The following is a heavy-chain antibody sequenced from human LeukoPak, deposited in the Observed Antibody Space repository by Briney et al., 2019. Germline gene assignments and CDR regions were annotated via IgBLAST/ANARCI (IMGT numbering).Heavy chain of an antibody. CDR1: GFTFSSYG. D-gene: IGHD3-22*01. CDR2: ISYDGSNK. V-gene: IGHV3-30*18. Sequence: PGGSLRLSCAASGFTFSSYGMHWVRQAPGKGLEWVAVISYDGSNKYYADSVKGRFTIPRDNSKNTLYLQMNSLRAEDTAVYYCAKKAGGDDSSGYYQLRNWFDPWGQGTLVTVSS. CDR3: AKKAGGDDSSGYYQLRNWFDP. J-gene: IGHJ5*02.